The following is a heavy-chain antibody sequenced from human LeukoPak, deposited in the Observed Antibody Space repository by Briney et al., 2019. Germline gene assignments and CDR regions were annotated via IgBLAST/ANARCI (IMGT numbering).Heavy chain of an antibody. J-gene: IGHJ4*02. CDR2: IRYDGSNK. V-gene: IGHV3-30*02. Sequence: GGSLRLSCAASGFTFSSYGMHWVRQAPGKGLEWVAFIRYDGSNKYYADSVKGRFTIPRDNSKNTLYLQMNSLRAEDTAVYYCAKVVGDYDYFDYWGQGTLVTVSS. CDR1: GFTFSSYG. D-gene: IGHD4-17*01. CDR3: AKVVGDYDYFDY.